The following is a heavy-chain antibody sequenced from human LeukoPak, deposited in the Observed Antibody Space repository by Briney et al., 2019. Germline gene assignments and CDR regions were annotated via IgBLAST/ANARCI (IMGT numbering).Heavy chain of an antibody. D-gene: IGHD6-6*01. V-gene: IGHV3-30*04. CDR1: GFTFSGFA. Sequence: GGSLRLSCAASGFTFSGFAMHWVRQAPGKGLEWVAVISYDGSNEYYADSVKGRFTISRDNAKNSLYLQMNSLRAEDTALYYCAKDLAVASHGLDVWGQGTTVTVSS. CDR2: ISYDGSNE. CDR3: AKDLAVASHGLDV. J-gene: IGHJ6*02.